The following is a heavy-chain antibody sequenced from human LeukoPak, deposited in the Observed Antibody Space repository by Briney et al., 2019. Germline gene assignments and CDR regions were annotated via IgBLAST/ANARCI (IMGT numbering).Heavy chain of an antibody. CDR3: ARVAVRGVIIDY. Sequence: ASVKVSCKASGYTFTSYDINWVRQATGQGLEWMGWMNPNSGNTGYAQKFQGRVTMTRDTSISTAYMELSRLRSDDTAVYYCARVAVRGVIIDYWGQGTLVTVS. CDR1: GYTFTSYD. J-gene: IGHJ4*02. CDR2: MNPNSGNT. V-gene: IGHV1-8*02. D-gene: IGHD3-10*01.